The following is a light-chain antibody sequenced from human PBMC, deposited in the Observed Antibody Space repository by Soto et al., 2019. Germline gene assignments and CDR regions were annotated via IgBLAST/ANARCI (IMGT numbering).Light chain of an antibody. CDR2: DVT. CDR1: SSDVGGYDY. V-gene: IGLV2-11*01. Sequence: QSVLTQPPSVSGSPGQSVTISCSGTSSDVGGYDYVSWYQQHPGKAPKLVIYDVTKRPSGVPDRFSGSKSGNTAFLTISGIQAEDEADYSCCSYAGTYTNYVFGTGTKCTV. J-gene: IGLJ1*01. CDR3: CSYAGTYTNYV.